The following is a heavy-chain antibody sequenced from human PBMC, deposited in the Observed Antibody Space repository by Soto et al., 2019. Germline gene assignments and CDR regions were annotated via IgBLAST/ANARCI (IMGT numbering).Heavy chain of an antibody. CDR1: GGTFSSYA. Sequence: SVKVSCKASGGTFSSYAISWVRQAPGQGLEWMGGIIPIFGTANYAQKFQGRVTITADESTSTAYMELSSLRSEDTAVYYCANSESSICHARNCFDHWGQGTLVTGSS. J-gene: IGHJ5*02. CDR2: IIPIFGTA. V-gene: IGHV1-69*13. D-gene: IGHD6-19*01. CDR3: ANSESSICHARNCFDH.